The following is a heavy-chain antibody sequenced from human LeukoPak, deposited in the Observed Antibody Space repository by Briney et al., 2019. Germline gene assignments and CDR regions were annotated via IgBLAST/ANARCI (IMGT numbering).Heavy chain of an antibody. CDR3: ARQIRYTYDPNWFHP. D-gene: IGHD5-12*01. J-gene: IGHJ5*02. V-gene: IGHV4-39*01. CDR2: IYYSGNT. CDR1: GDSITATSYY. Sequence: PSETLSLTCSVSGDSITATSYYWAWIRQPPGKRLQWIGSIYYSGNTNYDPSLQSRVTISVDTSKNQFSLSLSSVTAADTAVYYCARQIRYTYDPNWFHPWGQGTLVTVSS.